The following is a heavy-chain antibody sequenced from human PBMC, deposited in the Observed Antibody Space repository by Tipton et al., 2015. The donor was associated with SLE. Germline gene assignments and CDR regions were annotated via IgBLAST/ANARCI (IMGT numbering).Heavy chain of an antibody. V-gene: IGHV4-39*07. J-gene: IGHJ3*02. CDR1: GGSISSSSYY. CDR3: ARGNYPDAFDI. D-gene: IGHD1-7*01. Sequence: TLSLTCTVSGGSISSSSYYLGWIRQPPGKGLEWIGSIYYSVSTYYNPSLTSRVTISVDTSKNQFSLKLSSVTAADTAVYYCARGNYPDAFDIWGQGTMVTVSS. CDR2: IYYSVST.